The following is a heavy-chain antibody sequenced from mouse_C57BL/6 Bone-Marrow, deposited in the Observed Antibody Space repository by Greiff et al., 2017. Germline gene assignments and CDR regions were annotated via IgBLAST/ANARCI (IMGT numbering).Heavy chain of an antibody. CDR3: ARGDYYGSSYVAY. D-gene: IGHD1-1*01. CDR2: IDPSDSYT. CDR1: GYTFTSYW. V-gene: IGHV1-50*01. J-gene: IGHJ3*01. Sequence: QVQLQQPGAELVKPGASVKLSCKASGYTFTSYWMQWVKQRPGQGLEWIGEIDPSDSYTNYNQKFKGKATLTVDTASSTAYMQLSSLTSEDSAVYYCARGDYYGSSYVAYWGQGTRVTVSA.